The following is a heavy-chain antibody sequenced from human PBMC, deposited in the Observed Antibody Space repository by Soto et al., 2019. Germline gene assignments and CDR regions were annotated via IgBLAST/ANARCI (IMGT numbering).Heavy chain of an antibody. CDR1: GFSFSSYG. CDR3: ARSPPGVAGRYYFDY. J-gene: IGHJ4*02. Sequence: ESGGGVVQPGRSLRLSCAASGFSFSSYGMYWVRQAPGKGLEWVAVIWYDGSNKYYGDSVKGRFTISRDNSKNTLYLQMNSLRAEDTAVYYCARSPPGVAGRYYFDYWGQGTLITVSS. CDR2: IWYDGSNK. D-gene: IGHD6-6*01. V-gene: IGHV3-33*01.